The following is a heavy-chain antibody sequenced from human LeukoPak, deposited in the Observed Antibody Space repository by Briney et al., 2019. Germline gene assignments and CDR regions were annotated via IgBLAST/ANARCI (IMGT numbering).Heavy chain of an antibody. CDR2: INHSGST. CDR3: ARGRLTIFWPVWYFAY. CDR1: GGSFSGYY. Sequence: PSETLSLTCAVYGGSFSGYYWSWIRQPPGKGLEWIGEINHSGSTNYNPSLKSRVTISVDTSKNQFSLKLSSVTAADTAVYYCARGRLTIFWPVWYFAYWGQGTLVTVSS. D-gene: IGHD3-9*01. J-gene: IGHJ4*02. V-gene: IGHV4-34*01.